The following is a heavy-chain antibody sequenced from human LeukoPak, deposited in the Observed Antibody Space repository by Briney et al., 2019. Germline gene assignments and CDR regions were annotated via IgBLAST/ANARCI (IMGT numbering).Heavy chain of an antibody. J-gene: IGHJ4*02. Sequence: PGGSLRLSCAASGFTFSSYGMHRVRQAPGKGLEWVAVISYDGSNKYYADSVKGRFTFSRDNSKNTLYLQMNSLRAEDTAVYYCAKEYCSNSVCHSLDYWGQGTLVTVSS. V-gene: IGHV3-30*18. CDR2: ISYDGSNK. CDR3: AKEYCSNSVCHSLDY. CDR1: GFTFSSYG. D-gene: IGHD2-8*01.